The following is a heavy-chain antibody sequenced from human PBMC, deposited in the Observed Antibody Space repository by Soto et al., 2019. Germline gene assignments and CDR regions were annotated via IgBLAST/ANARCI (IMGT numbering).Heavy chain of an antibody. Sequence: GGSLRLSCAASGFTFSSYGMHWVRQAPGKGLEWVAVITCDGSNKYYADSVKGRSTISRDNSKNTLYLQMNSLRAEDTAVYYCAAPGIAAAGPYYYYGMDVWGQGTTVTVSS. CDR3: AAPGIAAAGPYYYYGMDV. CDR2: ITCDGSNK. D-gene: IGHD6-13*01. J-gene: IGHJ6*02. V-gene: IGHV3-30*03. CDR1: GFTFSSYG.